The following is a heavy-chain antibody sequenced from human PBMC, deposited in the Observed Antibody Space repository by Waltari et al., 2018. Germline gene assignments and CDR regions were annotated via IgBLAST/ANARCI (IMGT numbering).Heavy chain of an antibody. D-gene: IGHD4-17*01. Sequence: QVQLVESGGGVVQPGRSLRLSCAASGFTFSSYGMHWVRQAPGKGLEWVAVISYDGSNKYYADSVKGRFTISRDNSKNTLYLQMNSLRAEDTAVYYCAKDWVTMAAFWGQGTLFTVSS. V-gene: IGHV3-30*18. CDR2: ISYDGSNK. CDR1: GFTFSSYG. CDR3: AKDWVTMAAF. J-gene: IGHJ4*02.